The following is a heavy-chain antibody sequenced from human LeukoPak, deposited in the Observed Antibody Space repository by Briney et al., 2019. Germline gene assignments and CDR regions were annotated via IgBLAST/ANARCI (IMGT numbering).Heavy chain of an antibody. J-gene: IGHJ3*02. Sequence: GGSLRLSFAASGFTVSSNYMSWVRQAPGKGLEWVSVIYSGGSTYYADSVKGRFTISRDNSKNTLYLQMNSLRAEDTAVYYCASQGIVVVPAATPYAFDIWGQGTMVTVSS. V-gene: IGHV3-53*01. D-gene: IGHD2-2*01. CDR3: ASQGIVVVPAATPYAFDI. CDR1: GFTVSSNY. CDR2: IYSGGST.